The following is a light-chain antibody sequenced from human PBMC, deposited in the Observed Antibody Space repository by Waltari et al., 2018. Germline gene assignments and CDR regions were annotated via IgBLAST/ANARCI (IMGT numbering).Light chain of an antibody. CDR3: QQYGSSIMYT. CDR2: GAS. V-gene: IGKV3-20*01. CDR1: QSITKRY. J-gene: IGKJ2*01. Sequence: EIVLTQSPGTLSLSPGERATLSCWASQSITKRYFAWYQQKPGQAPRLLIYGASSRAAGIPDRFSGSGSGTEFTLTISRLEAEDSAVYYCQQYGSSIMYTFGQGTKLEIK.